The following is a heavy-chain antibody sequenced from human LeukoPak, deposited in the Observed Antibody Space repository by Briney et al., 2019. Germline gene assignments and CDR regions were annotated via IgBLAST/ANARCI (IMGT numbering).Heavy chain of an antibody. CDR1: GGSISISSDY. D-gene: IGHD1-26*01. Sequence: SETLSLTCTVSGGSISISSDYWGWIRQPPGKGLEWIGDIYYSGTTNCNPSLKSRVTMSVDTSKNQFSLKLNSATAADTAVYYCARRPSTRSYYLDDWGQGTLVTVSS. J-gene: IGHJ4*02. CDR2: IYYSGTT. CDR3: ARRPSTRSYYLDD. V-gene: IGHV4-39*01.